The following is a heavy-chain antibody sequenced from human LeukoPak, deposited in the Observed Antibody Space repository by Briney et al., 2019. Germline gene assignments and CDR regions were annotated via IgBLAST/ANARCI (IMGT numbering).Heavy chain of an antibody. CDR2: ISWNSGSI. D-gene: IGHD2-2*02. V-gene: IGHV3-9*01. CDR3: AKGLQKLGFCSSTSCYMATTDF. J-gene: IGHJ4*02. Sequence: PGRSLRLSRAASGFTFDDYTMHWVRQAPGKGVEWVSGISWNSGSIGYADSVKGRFTISRDNGKNSLYLQMNRLRPDDTALYYCAKGLQKLGFCSSTSCYMATTDFWGQGTLVTVSS. CDR1: GFTFDDYT.